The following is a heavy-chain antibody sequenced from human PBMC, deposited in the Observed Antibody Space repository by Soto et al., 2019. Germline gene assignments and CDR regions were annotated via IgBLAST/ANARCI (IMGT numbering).Heavy chain of an antibody. J-gene: IGHJ5*02. D-gene: IGHD3-10*01. CDR3: AREPPEFADYYGSGSHTNSFDP. V-gene: IGHV1-69*13. Sequence: GASVKVSCKASGGTFSSYAISWVRQAPGQGLEWMGGIIPIFGTANYAQKFQGRVTITADESTSTAYMELSSLRSEDTAVYYCAREPPEFADYYGSGSHTNSFDPWGQGTLVTVSS. CDR2: IIPIFGTA. CDR1: GGTFSSYA.